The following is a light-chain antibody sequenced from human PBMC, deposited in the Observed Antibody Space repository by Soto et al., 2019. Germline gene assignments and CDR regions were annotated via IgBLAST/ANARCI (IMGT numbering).Light chain of an antibody. CDR3: QQSYSSLVT. CDR2: TSS. V-gene: IGKV1-39*01. Sequence: IEMTQSPASLSASVGDRVTITCRASQTIATYLNWFQHKSGRAPKLLIYTSSSVNSGVSSRFRGSGSGTDFTLTINDVQPDDSATYYCQQSYSSLVTFGAGTKVDIK. J-gene: IGKJ4*01. CDR1: QTIATY.